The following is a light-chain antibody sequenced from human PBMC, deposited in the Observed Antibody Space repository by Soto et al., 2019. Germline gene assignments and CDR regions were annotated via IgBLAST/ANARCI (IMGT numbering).Light chain of an antibody. CDR1: QSVSNY. V-gene: IGKV3-11*01. Sequence: EIVLTQSPATLSLSPGKRATLSCRASQSVSNYLAWYQQKPGQAPRLLIYDASNRAAGIPARFSGSGSGTDFTPTISNLEPEDFAVYYCQQRSSNWRWSFGQGTKVDIK. CDR3: QQRSSNWRWS. CDR2: DAS. J-gene: IGKJ1*01.